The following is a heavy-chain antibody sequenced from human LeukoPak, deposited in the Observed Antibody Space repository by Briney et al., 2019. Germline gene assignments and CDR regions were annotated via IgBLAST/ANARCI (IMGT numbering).Heavy chain of an antibody. CDR2: INPNSGGT. Sequence: ASVKVSCKASGYTFTGYFIHWVRQAPGQGLEWMGWINPNSGGTYYAQMFQGRVTMTRDTSITTAYMELSRLRSDDRAVYYCAREAHGSGTYYSDYWGQGTLVTVSS. CDR1: GYTFTGYF. J-gene: IGHJ4*02. CDR3: AREAHGSGTYYSDY. V-gene: IGHV1-2*02. D-gene: IGHD3-10*01.